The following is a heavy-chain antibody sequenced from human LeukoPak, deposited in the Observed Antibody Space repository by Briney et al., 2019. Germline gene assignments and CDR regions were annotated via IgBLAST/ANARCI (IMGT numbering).Heavy chain of an antibody. J-gene: IGHJ5*02. Sequence: GGSLRLSCGASGFTFSNYGMHWVRQAPGKGLEWVAVIWYDGGNENYADSVKGRFTISRDNSKNTLYLQMNSLRAEDTAVYYCAREGSWGTSLAQNWFDPWGQGTLVIVSS. V-gene: IGHV3-33*01. CDR3: AREGSWGTSLAQNWFDP. CDR1: GFTFSNYG. D-gene: IGHD1-1*01. CDR2: IWYDGGNE.